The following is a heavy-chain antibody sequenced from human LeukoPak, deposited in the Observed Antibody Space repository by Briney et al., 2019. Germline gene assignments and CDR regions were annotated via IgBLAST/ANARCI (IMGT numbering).Heavy chain of an antibody. CDR2: ISSSGSTI. V-gene: IGHV3-48*04. CDR3: AELGITMIGGV. CDR1: EFTFRSYS. J-gene: IGHJ6*04. D-gene: IGHD3-10*02. Sequence: GGSLRLSCAASEFTFRSYSMNWVRQAPGKGVEWVSYISSSGSTIYYAASVKGRFTISRDNAKNSLYLQMNSLRAEDTAVYYCAELGITMIGGVWGKGTTVTISS.